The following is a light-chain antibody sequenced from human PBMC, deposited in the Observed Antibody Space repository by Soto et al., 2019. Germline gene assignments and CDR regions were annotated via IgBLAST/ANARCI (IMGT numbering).Light chain of an antibody. V-gene: IGKV3-20*01. CDR2: GAS. Sequence: EIVLTQSPGTLSLSPGETATLSCRASQTIDNTLAWYQRKPGQAPRLLIYGASSRATGIPDRFSGSGSGTDFTLTISRLEPEDFAVYYCQQYGSSSWTFGQGTKVDIK. CDR1: QTIDNT. J-gene: IGKJ1*01. CDR3: QQYGSSSWT.